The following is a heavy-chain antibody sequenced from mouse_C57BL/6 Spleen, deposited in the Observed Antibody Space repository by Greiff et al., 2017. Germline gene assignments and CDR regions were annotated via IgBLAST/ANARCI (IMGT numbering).Heavy chain of an antibody. Sequence: QVQLKQPGTELVKPGASVKLSCKASGYTFTSYWMHWVKQRPGQGLEWIGNINPSNGGTNYNEKFKSKATLTVDKSSSTAYMQLSSLTSEDSAVYYCARYSNYEGYAMDYWGQGTSVTVAS. CDR2: INPSNGGT. CDR1: GYTFTSYW. V-gene: IGHV1-53*01. CDR3: ARYSNYEGYAMDY. J-gene: IGHJ4*01. D-gene: IGHD2-5*01.